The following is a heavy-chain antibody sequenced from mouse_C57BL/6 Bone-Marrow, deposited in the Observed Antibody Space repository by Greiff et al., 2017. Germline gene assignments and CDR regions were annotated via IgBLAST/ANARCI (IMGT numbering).Heavy chain of an antibody. CDR1: GYTFTSYW. J-gene: IGHJ3*01. CDR2: IDPSDSYT. V-gene: IGHV1-50*01. Sequence: VQLQQPGVELVKPGASVKLSCKASGYTFTSYWMQWVKQRPGQGLEWIGEIDPSDSYTNYNQKFKGKATLTVDTSSSTAYMQLSSLTSEDSAVYYCARSGSAYWGQGTLVTVSA. CDR3: ARSGSAY. D-gene: IGHD3-2*02.